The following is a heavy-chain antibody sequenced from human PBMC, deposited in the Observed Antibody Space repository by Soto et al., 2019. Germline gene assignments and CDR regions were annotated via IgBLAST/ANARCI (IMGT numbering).Heavy chain of an antibody. V-gene: IGHV6-1*01. J-gene: IGHJ5*01. D-gene: IGHD3-22*01. CDR3: VRLIGNSWLDS. CDR1: GDSVSTNTAT. CDR2: TYYRSRWYF. Sequence: SQTLSLTCDISGDSVSTNTATWDWIRQSPSRCLEWLGRTYYRSRWYFDYAVSVKSRITISPDISNNQVSLQLTSLTPDDTAIYYCVRLIGNSWLDSWGQGTLVTVSS.